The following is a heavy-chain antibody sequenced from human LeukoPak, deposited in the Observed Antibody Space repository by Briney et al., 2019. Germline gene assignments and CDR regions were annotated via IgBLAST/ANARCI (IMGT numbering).Heavy chain of an antibody. V-gene: IGHV3-74*01. Sequence: GGSLRLSCAASGFTFSSYWMHWVRQAPGKGLVWVSRINSDGSSTSYADSVKGRFTISRDNAKNTLYLQMNSLRAEDTAVYYCARVGFSSSWYRQYYYYYYMDVWGKGTTVTISS. CDR3: ARVGFSSSWYRQYYYYYYMDV. CDR2: INSDGSST. J-gene: IGHJ6*03. CDR1: GFTFSSYW. D-gene: IGHD6-13*01.